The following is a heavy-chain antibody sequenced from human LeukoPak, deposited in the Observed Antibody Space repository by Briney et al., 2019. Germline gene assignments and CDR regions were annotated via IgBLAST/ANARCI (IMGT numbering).Heavy chain of an antibody. CDR2: IYTGGT. CDR3: ARAGFCSGGSCQNYFDY. V-gene: IGHV3-53*01. CDR1: GFTVSSNY. Sequence: GGSLRLSCAASGFTVSSNYMSWVRQAPGKGLEWVSVIYTGGTYYADSVKGRFTISRDNSKNTLYLQMNSQTAEDTAVYYCARAGFCSGGSCQNYFDYWGQGTLVTVSS. J-gene: IGHJ4*02. D-gene: IGHD2-15*01.